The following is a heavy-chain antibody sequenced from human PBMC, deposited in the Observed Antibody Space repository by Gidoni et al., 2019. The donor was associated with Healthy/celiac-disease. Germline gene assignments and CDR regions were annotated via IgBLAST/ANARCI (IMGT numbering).Heavy chain of an antibody. CDR2: IYPGDSDT. D-gene: IGHD6-13*01. CDR1: GSSFTSYW. CDR3: ARSEQLVGSGYYGMDV. V-gene: IGHV5-51*01. J-gene: IGHJ6*02. Sequence: EVQLVQSGAEVKKPGESLKISCQGSGSSFTSYWIGWVLQMPGKGLEWMGIIYPGDSDTRYSPSFQGQVTISADNSISTAYLQWSSLKASDTAMYYCARSEQLVGSGYYGMDVWGQGTTVTVSS.